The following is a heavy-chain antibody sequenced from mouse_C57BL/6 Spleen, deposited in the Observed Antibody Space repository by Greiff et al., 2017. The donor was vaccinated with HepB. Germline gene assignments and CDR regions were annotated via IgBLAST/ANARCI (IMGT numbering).Heavy chain of an antibody. Sequence: QVQLQQSGAELAKPGASVKLSCKASGYTFTSYWMHWVKQRPGQGLEWIGYINPSSGYTKYNQKFKDKATLTADKSSSTAYMRLSSLTNEDSAVYYCGSRVTTVVDYFDYWGQGTTLTVSS. J-gene: IGHJ2*01. V-gene: IGHV1-7*01. CDR3: GSRVTTVVDYFDY. CDR2: INPSSGYT. CDR1: GYTFTSYW. D-gene: IGHD1-1*01.